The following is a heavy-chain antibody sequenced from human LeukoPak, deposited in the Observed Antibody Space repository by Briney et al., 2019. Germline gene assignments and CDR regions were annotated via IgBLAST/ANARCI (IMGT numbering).Heavy chain of an antibody. Sequence: SETLSLTCTVSGGSISSYYWSWIRQPPGKGLEWIGYIHFSGSTNYNPSLKSRVTISVDTSKNQFSLKLSSVSAADTAVYYCARIRPRYCSGGSCYRRIFDYWGQGTLVTVSS. D-gene: IGHD2-15*01. V-gene: IGHV4-59*12. CDR2: IHFSGST. J-gene: IGHJ4*02. CDR3: ARIRPRYCSGGSCYRRIFDY. CDR1: GGSISSYY.